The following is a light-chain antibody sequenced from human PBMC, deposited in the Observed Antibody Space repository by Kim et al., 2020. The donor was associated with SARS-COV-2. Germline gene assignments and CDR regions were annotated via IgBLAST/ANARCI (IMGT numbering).Light chain of an antibody. CDR2: AAS. J-gene: IGKJ5*01. CDR3: QRYNGVPFT. V-gene: IGKV1-27*01. CDR1: QGIGNY. Sequence: DIQMTQSPSSLSASVGDGVTITCRASQGIGNYLAWYQQKPGKIPKVLIYAASTLQSGVPSRFSGSGSGTDFTLTISSMQPEDVATYYCQRYNGVPFTFGQGTRLEIK.